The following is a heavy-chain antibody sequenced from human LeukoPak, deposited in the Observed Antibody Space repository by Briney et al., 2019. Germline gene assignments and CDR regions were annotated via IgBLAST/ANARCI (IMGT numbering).Heavy chain of an antibody. J-gene: IGHJ4*02. CDR3: TTVSSVWYIEVY. Sequence: TLGGSLRLSCAASGLTFSSYWTSSARHAPGEGREWVGLIKSKSEGGTTDYAPPVKGRFSISRDDSKNTLYLQMNSLKSEDTAVYYCTTVSSVWYIEVYWGQGMLVTVSS. D-gene: IGHD6-19*01. V-gene: IGHV3-15*01. CDR2: IKSKSEGGTT. CDR1: GLTFSSYW.